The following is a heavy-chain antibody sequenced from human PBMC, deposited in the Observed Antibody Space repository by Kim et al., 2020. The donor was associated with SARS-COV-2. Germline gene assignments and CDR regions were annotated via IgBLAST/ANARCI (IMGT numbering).Heavy chain of an antibody. V-gene: IGHV1-8*01. Sequence: ASVKVSCKASGYTFTSYDINWVRQATGQGLEWMGWMNPNSGNTGYAQKFQGRVTMTRNTSISTAYMELSSLRSEDTAVYYCARGLVSSRFLEWLSPTYYYMDVWGKGTTVTVSS. J-gene: IGHJ6*03. D-gene: IGHD3-3*01. CDR3: ARGLVSSRFLEWLSPTYYYMDV. CDR1: GYTFTSYD. CDR2: MNPNSGNT.